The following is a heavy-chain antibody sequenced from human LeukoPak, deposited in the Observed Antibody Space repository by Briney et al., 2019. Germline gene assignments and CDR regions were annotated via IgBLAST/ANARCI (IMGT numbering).Heavy chain of an antibody. CDR1: GYTFTGYY. D-gene: IGHD2-15*01. V-gene: IGHV1-2*04. CDR2: INPNSGAT. Sequence: ASVKVSCKASGYTFTGYYMHWARQAPGQGLEWMGRINPNSGATNYAQKFQGWVTMTRDTSISTAYMEMSRLRSDDTAVYYCARDVVGRGYCSGGTCFPDYYGMDVWGQGTKVTVSS. J-gene: IGHJ6*02. CDR3: ARDVVGRGYCSGGTCFPDYYGMDV.